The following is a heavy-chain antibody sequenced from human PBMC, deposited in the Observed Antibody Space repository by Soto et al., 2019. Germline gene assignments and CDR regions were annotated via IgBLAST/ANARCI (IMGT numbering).Heavy chain of an antibody. V-gene: IGHV3-11*01. J-gene: IGHJ1*01. Sequence: QVQLVESGGGLLKPGGSLRLSCAASGFTFSDFHMSWIRQAPGKGLEWVSYITSSSNIYYADSVKGRFTISRDNAKNSQYLQMNSLRAEDTAVYYCARGGETKTGIQHWGQGTLVTVSS. CDR2: ITSSSNI. CDR3: ARGGETKTGIQH. D-gene: IGHD2-8*01. CDR1: GFTFSDFH.